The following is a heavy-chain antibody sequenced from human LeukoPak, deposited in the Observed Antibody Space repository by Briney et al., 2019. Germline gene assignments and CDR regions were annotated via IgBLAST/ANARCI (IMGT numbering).Heavy chain of an antibody. CDR3: AKGARLAVTTPFDY. CDR2: ISSSGSTI. Sequence: PGGSLRLSCAASGFTFSDYYMSWIRQAPGKGLEWVSYISSSGSTIYYADSVKGRFTISRDNAKNSLYLQMNSLRAEDTAVYYCAKGARLAVTTPFDYWGQGTPVTVSS. V-gene: IGHV3-11*01. CDR1: GFTFSDYY. D-gene: IGHD4-17*01. J-gene: IGHJ4*02.